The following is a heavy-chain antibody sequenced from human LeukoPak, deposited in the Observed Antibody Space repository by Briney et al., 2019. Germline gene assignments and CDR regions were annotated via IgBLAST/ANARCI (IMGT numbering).Heavy chain of an antibody. D-gene: IGHD4-17*01. J-gene: IGHJ4*02. CDR2: IYTSWST. CDR3: ARDYVYGYLDY. V-gene: IGHV4-4*07. CDR1: GGSISSYY. Sequence: SETLSLTCTVYGGSISSYYWSWLRQPAGKGLEWIGRIYTSWSTNYNPSLKSRVTMSVDTSKNQFSLKLSSVTAADTAVYYCARDYVYGYLDYWGQGTLVTVSS.